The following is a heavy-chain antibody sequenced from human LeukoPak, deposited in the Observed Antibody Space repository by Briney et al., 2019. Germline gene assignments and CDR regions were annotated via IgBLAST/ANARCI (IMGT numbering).Heavy chain of an antibody. Sequence: GGSLRLSCAASGFTFSSYAMSWVRQAPGKGLEWVSAISGSGGSTYYADSVKGRFTISRDNSKNTLYLQMNSLRAEDTAVYYCAKGLSKYCTNGVCYFAGGYYFDYWGQGTLVTVSP. V-gene: IGHV3-23*01. CDR3: AKGLSKYCTNGVCYFAGGYYFDY. CDR2: ISGSGGST. CDR1: GFTFSSYA. D-gene: IGHD2-8*01. J-gene: IGHJ4*02.